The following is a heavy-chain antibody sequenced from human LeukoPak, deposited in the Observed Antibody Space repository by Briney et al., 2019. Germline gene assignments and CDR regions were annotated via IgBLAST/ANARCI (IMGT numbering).Heavy chain of an antibody. CDR3: ARDGPRPLFDDAFDI. J-gene: IGHJ3*02. Sequence: SETLSLTCTVSGYSISSGYYWGWIRQPPGKGLEWIGNIYHTGSTFYSPSLKSRITISMDTSENQFSLKLSSVTAADTAVYYCARDGPRPLFDDAFDIWGQGTMVTVSS. CDR2: IYHTGST. D-gene: IGHD3-10*01. CDR1: GYSISSGYY. V-gene: IGHV4-38-2*02.